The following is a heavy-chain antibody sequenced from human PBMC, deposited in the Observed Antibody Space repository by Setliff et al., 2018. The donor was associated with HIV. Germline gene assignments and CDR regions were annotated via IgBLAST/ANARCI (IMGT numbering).Heavy chain of an antibody. J-gene: IGHJ6*02. CDR2: VYSGDTT. D-gene: IGHD2-15*01. Sequence: PGGSLRLSCAASGFTVSNNHMSWVRQTPGRGLEWVSTVYSGDTTHYADSVKGRFAIPRDNSKNTRYLQMNSLRAEDTALYYCAKTLPTLYPPPDYYFAMDVWGQGTTVTVSS. CDR3: AKTLPTLYPPPDYYFAMDV. CDR1: GFTVSNNH. V-gene: IGHV3-66*02.